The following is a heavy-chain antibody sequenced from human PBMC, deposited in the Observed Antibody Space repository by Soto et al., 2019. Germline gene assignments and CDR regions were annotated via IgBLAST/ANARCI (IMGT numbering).Heavy chain of an antibody. CDR3: TRVDETSGYYSLPPFDY. J-gene: IGHJ4*02. V-gene: IGHV1-8*01. D-gene: IGHD3-22*01. CDR1: GYTFTSYD. CDR2: MNPNSGNT. Sequence: ASVKVSCKASGYTFTSYDITWVRQATGQGLEWMGWMNPNSGNTGCAQKFQGRVTMTRDTSTSTVYMELSSLRSEDTAVYYCTRVDETSGYYSLPPFDYWGQGTLVTVSS.